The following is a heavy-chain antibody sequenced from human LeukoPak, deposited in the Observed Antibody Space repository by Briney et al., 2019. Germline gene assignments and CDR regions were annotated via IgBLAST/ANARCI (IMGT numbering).Heavy chain of an antibody. V-gene: IGHV4-34*01. CDR1: GGSFRGCY. D-gene: IGHD3-3*01. CDR3: AASYYDFWSSYYNLDY. Sequence: SETLSLTCAVYGGSFRGCYWSWIRQPPGKGLEWIGEINHRGSTNYNPSLKSRVTISVDTSKNQFSLKLSSVTAADTAVYYCAASYYDFWSSYYNLDYWGQGTLVTVSS. J-gene: IGHJ4*02. CDR2: INHRGST.